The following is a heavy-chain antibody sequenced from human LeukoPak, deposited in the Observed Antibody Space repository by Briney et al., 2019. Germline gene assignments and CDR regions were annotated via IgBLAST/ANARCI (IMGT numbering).Heavy chain of an antibody. CDR2: ISGSGGST. CDR3: AKSGGATVSGYYGMDV. J-gene: IGHJ6*02. D-gene: IGHD1-26*01. CDR1: GFTFITSA. V-gene: IGHV3-23*01. Sequence: GGSLRLSCAASGFTFITSAMSWVRQAPGKGLEWVSAISGSGGSTYYADSVKGRFTISRDNSKNTLYLQMNSLGAEDTAVYYCAKSGGATVSGYYGMDVWGQGTTVTVSS.